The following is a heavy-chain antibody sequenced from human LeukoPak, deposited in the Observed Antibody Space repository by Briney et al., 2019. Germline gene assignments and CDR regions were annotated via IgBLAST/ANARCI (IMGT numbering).Heavy chain of an antibody. CDR2: IRYDGSNK. V-gene: IGHV3-30*02. CDR1: GFTFSSYG. D-gene: IGHD3-3*01. Sequence: GGSLRLSCAASGFTFSSYGMHWVRQAPGKGLEWVAFIRYDGSNKYYADSVKGRFTISRDISKNTLYLQMNSLRAEDTAVYYCTSLGDFWSGYSNDAFDIWGQGTMVTVSS. CDR3: TSLGDFWSGYSNDAFDI. J-gene: IGHJ3*02.